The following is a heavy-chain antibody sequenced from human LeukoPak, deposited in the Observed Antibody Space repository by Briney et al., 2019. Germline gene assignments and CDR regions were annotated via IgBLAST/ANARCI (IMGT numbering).Heavy chain of an antibody. CDR3: ARDEWGDAFDI. D-gene: IGHD1-26*01. CDR1: GFTFSSYS. Sequence: PGGSLRLSCAASGFTFSSYSMNWVRPAPGKGLEWVSSISSSSSYIHSADSVRGRFTISRDNAKNSLFLQMNSLRAEDTAVYYCARDEWGDAFDIWGQGTMVTVFS. V-gene: IGHV3-21*01. CDR2: ISSSSSYI. J-gene: IGHJ3*02.